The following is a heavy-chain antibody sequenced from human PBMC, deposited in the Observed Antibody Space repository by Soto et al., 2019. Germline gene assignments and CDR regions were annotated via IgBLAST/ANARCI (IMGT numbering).Heavy chain of an antibody. Sequence: QVQLVQSGAEVKKPGASVKVSCKASGYTFTSYGISWVRQAPGQGLEWMGWISAYNGNTNYAQKLQGRVTMTPDTSTSTAYMELRSLRSDDTAVYYCARDPEYSSSWYYYYGMDVWGQGTTVTVSS. CDR3: ARDPEYSSSWYYYYGMDV. CDR1: GYTFTSYG. J-gene: IGHJ6*02. D-gene: IGHD6-13*01. CDR2: ISAYNGNT. V-gene: IGHV1-18*01.